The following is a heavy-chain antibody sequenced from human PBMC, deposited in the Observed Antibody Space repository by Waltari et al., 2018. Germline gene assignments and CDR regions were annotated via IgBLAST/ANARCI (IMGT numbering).Heavy chain of an antibody. D-gene: IGHD1-7*01. CDR3: TRGGNSLWDY. Sequence: EVQLVESGGGLVQPGGCLRLSCAASGFTFSTFWMHWVRQAPGKGLEWVANIKQDGSVKYYVDSVKGRFTISRDNAKNSLYLQMNSLRAEDTAVYYCTRGGNSLWDYWGQGTLVTVSS. CDR2: IKQDGSVK. V-gene: IGHV3-7*01. J-gene: IGHJ4*02. CDR1: GFTFSTFW.